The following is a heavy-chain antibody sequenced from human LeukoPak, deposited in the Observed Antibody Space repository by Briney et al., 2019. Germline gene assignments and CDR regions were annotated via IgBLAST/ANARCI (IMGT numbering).Heavy chain of an antibody. CDR3: ARGTRIAYYDFWSGYQYFDY. D-gene: IGHD3-3*01. J-gene: IGHJ4*02. Sequence: PGGSLRLSCAASGFTFSSYWMSWVRQAPGKGLEWVAYIKQDGSEKYYVDSVKGRFTISRDNAKNSLYLQMNSLRAEDTAVYYCARGTRIAYYDFWSGYQYFDYWGQGTLVTVSS. CDR2: IKQDGSEK. V-gene: IGHV3-7*01. CDR1: GFTFSSYW.